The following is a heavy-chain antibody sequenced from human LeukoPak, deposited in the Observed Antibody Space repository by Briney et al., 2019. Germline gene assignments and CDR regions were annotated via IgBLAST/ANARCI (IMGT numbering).Heavy chain of an antibody. CDR1: GYTFTGYY. CDR3: AREGDYPWLRGCCDYFDY. J-gene: IGHJ4*02. V-gene: IGHV1-2*02. D-gene: IGHD6-19*01. CDR2: INPNSGGT. Sequence: ASVKVSCKASGYTFTGYYMHWVRQAPGQGLEWMGWINPNSGGTNYAQKFQGRVTMTTDTSTSTAYMELRSLRSDDTAVYYCAREGDYPWLRGCCDYFDYWGQGTLVTVSS.